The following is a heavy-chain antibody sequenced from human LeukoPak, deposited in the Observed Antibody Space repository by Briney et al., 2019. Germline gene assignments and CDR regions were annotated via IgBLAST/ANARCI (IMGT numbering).Heavy chain of an antibody. CDR3: ARDQWYYYDSSGYYVFDY. CDR1: GFTFDDYA. CDR2: ISWNSGSM. J-gene: IGHJ4*02. Sequence: PGGSLRLSCAASGFTFDDYAMHWVRQAPGKGLEWVSGISWNSGSMDYADSVKGRFTISRDNAKNSLYLQMNSLRAEDTAVYYCARDQWYYYDSSGYYVFDYWGQGTLVTVSS. D-gene: IGHD3-22*01. V-gene: IGHV3-9*01.